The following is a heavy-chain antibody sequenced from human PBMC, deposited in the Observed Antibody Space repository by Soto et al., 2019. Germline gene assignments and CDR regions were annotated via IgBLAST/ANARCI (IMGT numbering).Heavy chain of an antibody. CDR2: INPSGGST. J-gene: IGHJ4*02. Sequence: QVQLVQSGAEVKEPGASVKVSCKASGYTFTSYYMHWVRQAPGQGLEWMGIINPSGGSTSYAQKFQGRVTMTRDTSTSTVYMELSSLRSEDTAVYYCARDLWLPQGGKTYYFDYWGQGTLVTVSS. V-gene: IGHV1-46*01. CDR1: GYTFTSYY. D-gene: IGHD3-16*01. CDR3: ARDLWLPQGGKTYYFDY.